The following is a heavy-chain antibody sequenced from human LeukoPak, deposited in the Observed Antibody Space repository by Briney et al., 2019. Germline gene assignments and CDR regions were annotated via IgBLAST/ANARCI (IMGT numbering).Heavy chain of an antibody. V-gene: IGHV1-69*05. CDR3: AKNWVYVWGSYRFDY. D-gene: IGHD3-16*02. CDR2: IIPIFGTA. J-gene: IGHJ4*02. Sequence: SVKVSCKASGGTFSSYAISWVRQAPGQGLEWMGRIIPIFGTANYAQKFQGRVTITTDESTSTAYMALSSLRSEDTAVYYFAKNWVYVWGSYRFDYWGQGTLVTVSS. CDR1: GGTFSSYA.